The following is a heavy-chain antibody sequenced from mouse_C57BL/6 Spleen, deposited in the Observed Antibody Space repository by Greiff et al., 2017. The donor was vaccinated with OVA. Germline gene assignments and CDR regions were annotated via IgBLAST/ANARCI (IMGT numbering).Heavy chain of an antibody. V-gene: IGHV1-82*01. J-gene: IGHJ2*01. CDR3: ARYILAWTNFDY. CDR2: IYPGDGDT. Sequence: QVQLQQSGPELVKPGASVKISCKASGYAFSSSWMNWVKQRPGKGLEWIGRIYPGDGDTNYNGKFKGKATLTADKSSSTAYMQLSSLTSEDSAVYFCARYILAWTNFDYWGQGTTLTVSS. D-gene: IGHD1-1*01. CDR1: GYAFSSSW.